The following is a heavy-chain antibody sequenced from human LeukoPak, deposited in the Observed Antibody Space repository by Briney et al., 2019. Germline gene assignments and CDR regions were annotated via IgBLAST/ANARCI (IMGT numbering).Heavy chain of an antibody. CDR2: INWNGGST. CDR1: GFTFDDYG. CDR3: VPNLLEDDY. J-gene: IGHJ4*02. V-gene: IGHV3-20*04. Sequence: TGGSLRLSCAASGFTFDDYGMSWVRQAPGKGLEWVSGINWNGGSTGYADSVKGRFTISKDNAKNSLYLQMNSLRAEDTALYYCVPNLLEDDYWGQGTLVTVSS.